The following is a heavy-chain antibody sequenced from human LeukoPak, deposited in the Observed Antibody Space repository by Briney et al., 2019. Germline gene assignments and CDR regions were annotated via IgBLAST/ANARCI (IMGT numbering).Heavy chain of an antibody. J-gene: IGHJ5*02. V-gene: IGHV4-34*01. CDR2: INHSGSS. CDR1: GGSFSGYY. Sequence: SETLSLTCAVYGGSFSGYYWSWIRQPPGKGLEWIGEINHSGSSNYNPSLKSRVTISVDTSKNQFSLKLSSVTAADTAVYYCVARMLYPRTKSWFDPWGQGTLVTVSS. CDR3: VARMLYPRTKSWFDP. D-gene: IGHD2-8*01.